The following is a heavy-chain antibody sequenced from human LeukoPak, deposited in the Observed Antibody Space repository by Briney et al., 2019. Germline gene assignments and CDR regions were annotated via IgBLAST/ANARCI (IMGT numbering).Heavy chain of an antibody. J-gene: IGHJ4*02. V-gene: IGHV3-21*01. CDR3: ARATGVEYSSSSWAYYFDY. CDR2: ISSSSSYI. D-gene: IGHD6-6*01. CDR1: GFTFSSYS. Sequence: GGSLRLSCAASGFTFSSYSMSWVRQAPGKGLEWVSSISSSSSYIYYADSVKGRFTISRDNAKNSLYLQMNSLRAEDTAVYYCARATGVEYSSSSWAYYFDYWGQGTLVTVSS.